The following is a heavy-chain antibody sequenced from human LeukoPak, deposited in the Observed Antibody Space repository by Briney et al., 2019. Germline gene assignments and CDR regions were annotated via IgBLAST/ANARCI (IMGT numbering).Heavy chain of an antibody. D-gene: IGHD6-19*01. CDR2: IYYSGST. Sequence: SETLSLTCTVSGGSISSYYWNWIRQPPGKGLEWIGYIYYSGSTNCNPSLKSRVTISVDTSKNQFSLKLSSVTAADTAVYFCARQLRGEAVAGHLQPFDYWGQGTLVTVSS. CDR1: GGSISSYY. J-gene: IGHJ4*02. CDR3: ARQLRGEAVAGHLQPFDY. V-gene: IGHV4-59*08.